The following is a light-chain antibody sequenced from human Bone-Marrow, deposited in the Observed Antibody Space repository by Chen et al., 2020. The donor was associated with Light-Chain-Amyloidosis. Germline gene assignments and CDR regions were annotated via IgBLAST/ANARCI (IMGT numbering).Light chain of an antibody. CDR3: QQRGHWPLT. CDR2: DAS. Sequence: ENVLTQFPATLPLSPGESATLSCRATHSVSSSLAWYQQKLGQPPSLLIYDASNRATGIPDRFSGSGYGTDFTLTITNVEPEDFAVYYCQQRGHWPLTFGGGTKVEI. V-gene: IGKV3-11*01. CDR1: HSVSSS. J-gene: IGKJ4*01.